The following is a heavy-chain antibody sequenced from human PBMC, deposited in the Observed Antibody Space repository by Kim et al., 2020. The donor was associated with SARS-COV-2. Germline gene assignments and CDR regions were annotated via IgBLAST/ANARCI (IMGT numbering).Heavy chain of an antibody. CDR2: ISYDGSNK. D-gene: IGHD2-21*02. J-gene: IGHJ4*02. Sequence: GGSLRLSCAASGFTFSSYGMHWVRQAPGKGLEWVAVISYDGSNKYYADSVKGRFTISRDNSKNTLYLQMNSLRAEDTAVYYCAKDLSGDLDYWGQGTLVTVSS. V-gene: IGHV3-30*18. CDR1: GFTFSSYG. CDR3: AKDLSGDLDY.